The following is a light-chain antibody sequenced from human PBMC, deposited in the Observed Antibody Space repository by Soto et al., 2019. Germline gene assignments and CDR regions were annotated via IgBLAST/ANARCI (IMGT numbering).Light chain of an antibody. CDR1: QSVSSF. V-gene: IGKV3-11*01. J-gene: IGKJ4*01. CDR3: QHRSNWPLT. CDR2: DAS. Sequence: EIVLTQSPATLSLSPGERATLSCRASQSVSSFLAWYQQKPGQAPRLLIYDASNRATGIPARFSGSGSGTDFTLTITSLEREDFAVYYCQHRSNWPLTFGGGNKVEIK.